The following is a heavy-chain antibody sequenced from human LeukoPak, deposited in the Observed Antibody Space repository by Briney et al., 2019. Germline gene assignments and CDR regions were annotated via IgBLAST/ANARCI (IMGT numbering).Heavy chain of an antibody. Sequence: SETLSLTCTVSGGSISSYYWSWIRQPPGEGLEWIGYIYYSGSTNYNPSLKSRVTISVDTSKNQFSLKLSSVTAADTAVYYCARHLYGSGREFDYWGQGTLVTVSS. CDR3: ARHLYGSGREFDY. CDR1: GGSISSYY. CDR2: IYYSGST. V-gene: IGHV4-59*08. D-gene: IGHD3-10*01. J-gene: IGHJ4*02.